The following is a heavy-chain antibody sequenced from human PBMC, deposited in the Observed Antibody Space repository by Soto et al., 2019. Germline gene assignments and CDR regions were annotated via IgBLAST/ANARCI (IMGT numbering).Heavy chain of an antibody. V-gene: IGHV3-23*01. J-gene: IGHJ4*02. Sequence: GGSLRLSCAASGFTFTFYAMSWVRQAPGKWLQWVSGITGSGDITYYADSVKDRFTISRDNSKNTLYLQMNSLRAEDTAVYYCAKEEDSGGYKGFSFDFWGQGXLVTVYS. CDR3: AKEEDSGGYKGFSFDF. CDR2: ITGSGDIT. D-gene: IGHD3-22*01. CDR1: GFTFTFYA.